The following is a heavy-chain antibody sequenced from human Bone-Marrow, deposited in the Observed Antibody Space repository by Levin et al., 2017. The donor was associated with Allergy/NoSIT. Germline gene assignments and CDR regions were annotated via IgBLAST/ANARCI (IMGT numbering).Heavy chain of an antibody. J-gene: IGHJ6*02. D-gene: IGHD2-2*01. V-gene: IGHV3-48*03. CDR3: ARDEVPGYCSSTSCYYGMDV. Sequence: GGSLRLSCAASGFTFSSYEMNWVRQAPGKGLEWVSYISSSGSTIYYADSVKGRFTISRDNAKNSLYLQMNSLRAEDTAVYYCARDEVPGYCSSTSCYYGMDVWGQGTTVTVSS. CDR1: GFTFSSYE. CDR2: ISSSGSTI.